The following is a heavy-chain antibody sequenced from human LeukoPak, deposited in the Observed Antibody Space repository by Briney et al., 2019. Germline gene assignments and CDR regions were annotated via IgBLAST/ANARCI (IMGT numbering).Heavy chain of an antibody. CDR2: FYNSGRS. CDR1: GGSMRRAY. V-gene: IGHV4-59*01. D-gene: IGHD3-16*01. Sequence: SETLPLTCTVSGGSMRRAYWSWIRQPPGKGLEWIGYFYNSGRSTYNPSLKSRVTISADTSKNHFSLKLNSVTTADTAVYYCTRGAGWLIDYWGQGILVTVSS. CDR3: TRGAGWLIDY. J-gene: IGHJ4*02.